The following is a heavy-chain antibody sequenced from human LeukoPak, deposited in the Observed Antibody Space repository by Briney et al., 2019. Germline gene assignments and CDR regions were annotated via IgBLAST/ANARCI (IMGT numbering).Heavy chain of an antibody. V-gene: IGHV3-30*18. Sequence: PGGSLRLSCAASGFTFSSYGMPWVRQAPGKGLEWVAVISYGGSNKYYADSVKGRFTISRDNSKNTLYLQMNSLRAEDTAVYYCAKDLMGPFYYYYGMDVWGQGTTVTVSS. J-gene: IGHJ6*02. CDR1: GFTFSSYG. D-gene: IGHD2-8*01. CDR2: ISYGGSNK. CDR3: AKDLMGPFYYYYGMDV.